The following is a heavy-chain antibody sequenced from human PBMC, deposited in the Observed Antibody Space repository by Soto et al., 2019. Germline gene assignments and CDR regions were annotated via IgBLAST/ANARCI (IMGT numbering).Heavy chain of an antibody. D-gene: IGHD2-2*01. CDR2: INPSGGST. CDR1: VYTLTNYD. J-gene: IGHJ3*02. V-gene: IGHV1-46*01. CDR3: ARDAVGYCSSNRCPGGDAFDI. Sequence: SVKVSCKASVYTLTNYDINWVRQAPGQGLEWMGIINPSGGSTSYAQKFQGRVTMTRDTSTSTVYMELSSLRSEDTAVYYCARDAVGYCSSNRCPGGDAFDIWGQGTMVTVSS.